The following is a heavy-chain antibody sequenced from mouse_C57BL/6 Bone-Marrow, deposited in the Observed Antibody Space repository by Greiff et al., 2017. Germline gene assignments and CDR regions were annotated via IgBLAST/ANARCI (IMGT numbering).Heavy chain of an antibody. Sequence: QVHVKQPGTELVKPGASVKLSCKASGYTFTSYWMHWVKQRPGQGLEWIGNINPSNGGTNYNEKFKSKATLTVDKSSSTAYMQLSSLTSEDSAVYYCARRTAQAHFDYWGQGTTLTVSS. V-gene: IGHV1-53*01. CDR3: ARRTAQAHFDY. J-gene: IGHJ2*01. D-gene: IGHD3-2*02. CDR2: INPSNGGT. CDR1: GYTFTSYW.